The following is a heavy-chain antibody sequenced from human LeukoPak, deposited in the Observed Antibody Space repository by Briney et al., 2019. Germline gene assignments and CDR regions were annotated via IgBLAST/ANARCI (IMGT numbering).Heavy chain of an antibody. Sequence: GRSLRLSCAASGFTFSTYAMHWVRQGPGKGLEWVAVISYDGSNKYYADSVKGRFTISRDNSKNTLYLQMNSLRAEDTAMYYCARGLPPVMKYYFDYWGQGTLGTVSS. D-gene: IGHD4-11*01. CDR2: ISYDGSNK. CDR1: GFTFSTYA. J-gene: IGHJ4*02. CDR3: ARGLPPVMKYYFDY. V-gene: IGHV3-30-3*01.